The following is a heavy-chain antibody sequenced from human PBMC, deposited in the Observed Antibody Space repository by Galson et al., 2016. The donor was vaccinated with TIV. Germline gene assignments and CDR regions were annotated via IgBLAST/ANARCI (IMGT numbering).Heavy chain of an antibody. V-gene: IGHV4-39*01. D-gene: IGHD3-16*02. CDR1: GGSVSSSTYF. CDR2: VYYDGTT. J-gene: IGHJ4*02. CDR3: ARHGPWSFYFDF. Sequence: SETLSLTCTVSGGSVSSSTYFWAWARQPPGEGLEWIGTVYYDGTTYTNPSLKSPVTLSVDSSKNQISLKLSSVTAADTAIYFCARHGPWSFYFDFWGQGTLVTVSS.